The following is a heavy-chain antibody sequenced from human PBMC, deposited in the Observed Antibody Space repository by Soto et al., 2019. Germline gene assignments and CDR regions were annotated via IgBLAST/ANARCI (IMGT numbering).Heavy chain of an antibody. CDR1: GGSVDNYQ. J-gene: IGHJ6*02. Sequence: SEYLSLTCTVSGGSVDNYQWSWIRRPPLNVLEWVGYIHSSGYTNYNPSLRSRLTLSVDTSKNQFSLKVSPVTAADTAVYYCARLSHIFPVETYFYHSMDIWGQGSTVTVSS. CDR3: ARLSHIFPVETYFYHSMDI. V-gene: IGHV4-59*02. D-gene: IGHD3-9*01. CDR2: IHSSGYT.